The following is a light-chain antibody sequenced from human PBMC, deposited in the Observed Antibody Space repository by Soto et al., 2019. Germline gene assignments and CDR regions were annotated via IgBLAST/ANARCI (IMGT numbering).Light chain of an antibody. J-gene: IGKJ4*01. V-gene: IGKV1-5*01. Sequence: DIQITQSPSTLSASVGDRFTITCRASQSISSLLAWYQQKPGKAPKLLIYDASSLESGVPSRFSGSGSGTEFTLTISSLQPDDFATYYCQQYNSYSPLTFGGGTKADIK. CDR2: DAS. CDR1: QSISSL. CDR3: QQYNSYSPLT.